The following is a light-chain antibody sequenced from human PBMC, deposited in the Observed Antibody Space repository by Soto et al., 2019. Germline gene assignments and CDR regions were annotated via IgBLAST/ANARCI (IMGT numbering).Light chain of an antibody. V-gene: IGLV2-14*03. Sequence: QSALTQPASVSGSPGQSIAISCTGTSSDVGGFNYVSWYQQHPGKAPKLMIYDVSNRPSGVSNRFSGSKSGNTASLTISGLQAEDEDDYYCSSYTSNNTLVFGGGTKVTVL. CDR1: SSDVGGFNY. J-gene: IGLJ2*01. CDR3: SSYTSNNTLV. CDR2: DVS.